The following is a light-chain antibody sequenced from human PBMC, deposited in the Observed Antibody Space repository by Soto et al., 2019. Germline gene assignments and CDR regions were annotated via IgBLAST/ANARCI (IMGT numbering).Light chain of an antibody. CDR2: GNS. CDR3: QSYDSILSASGVV. J-gene: IGLJ2*01. CDR1: SSNIGAGYD. V-gene: IGLV1-40*01. Sequence: QSVLTQPPSVSGAPGQRVTISCTGSSSNIGAGYDVHWYQQLPGTAPKLLIYGNSNRPSGVPDRFSGSKSGTSASLAITGLQAEDEAYYYCQSYDSILSASGVVFGGGTKVTVL.